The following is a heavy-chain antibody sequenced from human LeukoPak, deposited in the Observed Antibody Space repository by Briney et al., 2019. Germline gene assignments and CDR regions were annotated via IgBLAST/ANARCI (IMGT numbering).Heavy chain of an antibody. D-gene: IGHD6-19*01. J-gene: IGHJ3*02. CDR3: ARGIGSGWYRDAFDI. CDR1: GGSISSGGYY. V-gene: IGHV4-31*03. CDR2: IYYSGST. Sequence: SETLSLTCTVSGGSISSGGYYWSWIRQHPGKGLEWIGYIYYSGSTYYNPSLKSRVTISVDTSKNQFSLKLSSVTAADTAVYYCARGIGSGWYRDAFDIWGQGTMVTVSS.